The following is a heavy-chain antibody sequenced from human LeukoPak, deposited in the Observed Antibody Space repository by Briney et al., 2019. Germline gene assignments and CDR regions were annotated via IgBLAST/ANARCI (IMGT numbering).Heavy chain of an antibody. Sequence: SETLSLTCTVSGGSISSSSYYWDWIRQPPGKGLEWIGSIYYSGSTYYNPSLKSRVTISVDTSKNQFSLKLSSVTAADTAVYYCARHDILTGFDYWGQGTLVTVSS. CDR1: GGSISSSSYY. V-gene: IGHV4-39*01. CDR2: IYYSGST. J-gene: IGHJ4*02. CDR3: ARHDILTGFDY. D-gene: IGHD3-9*01.